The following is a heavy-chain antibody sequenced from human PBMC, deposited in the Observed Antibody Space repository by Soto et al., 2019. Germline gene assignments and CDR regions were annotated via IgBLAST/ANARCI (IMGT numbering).Heavy chain of an antibody. Sequence: SLTCSVSGGSISSSSYDWAWIRQPPGKGLEWIGSMYYSGSTYYNTSLKSRVTMSVDTSKNQFSLKLRSVTAADTALYYCARSSSRAFRSLEWVDTLDCWGQGTPVTVSS. V-gene: IGHV4-39*01. CDR3: ARSSSRAFRSLEWVDTLDC. D-gene: IGHD3-3*01. J-gene: IGHJ4*02. CDR2: MYYSGST. CDR1: GGSISSSSYD.